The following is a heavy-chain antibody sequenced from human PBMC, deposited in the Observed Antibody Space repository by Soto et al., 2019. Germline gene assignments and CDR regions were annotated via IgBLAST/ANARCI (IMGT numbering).Heavy chain of an antibody. CDR3: ASSNIAAAGFYYYGMDV. CDR2: IYYSGST. D-gene: IGHD6-13*01. V-gene: IGHV4-39*07. J-gene: IGHJ6*02. CDR1: GGSISSSSYY. Sequence: PSETLSLTCTVSGGSISSSSYYWGWIRQPPGKGLEWIGSIYYSGSTYYNPSLKSRVTISVDTSKNQFSLKLSSVTAADTAVYYCASSNIAAAGFYYYGMDVWGRGTTVTV.